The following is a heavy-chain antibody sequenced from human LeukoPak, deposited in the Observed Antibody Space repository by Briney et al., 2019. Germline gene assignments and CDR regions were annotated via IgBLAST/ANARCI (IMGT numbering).Heavy chain of an antibody. V-gene: IGHV4-39*07. CDR3: ARANSSPIGVFDY. J-gene: IGHJ4*02. D-gene: IGHD6-6*01. CDR2: IYYSGST. CDR1: GGSISSSSYY. Sequence: SETLSLTCTVSGGSISSSSYYWGWIRQPPGKGLEWIRSIYYSGSTYYNPSLKSRVTISVDTSKNQFSLKLSSVTAAATAVYYCARANSSPIGVFDYWGQGTLVTVSS.